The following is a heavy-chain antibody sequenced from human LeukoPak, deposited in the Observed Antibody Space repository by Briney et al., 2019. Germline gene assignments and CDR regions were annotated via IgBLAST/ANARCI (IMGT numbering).Heavy chain of an antibody. J-gene: IGHJ6*02. CDR2: IYYSGST. Sequence: SETLPLTCTVSGGSISSAGYYWSWIRQHPGKGLEWIGYIYYSGSTYYNPSLKSRVTISVGTSKNQFSLKLSSVTAADTAVYYCARDAEYYYGSGSYSSGIDVWGQGTTVTVSS. CDR1: GGSISSAGYY. D-gene: IGHD3-10*01. V-gene: IGHV4-31*03. CDR3: ARDAEYYYGSGSYSSGIDV.